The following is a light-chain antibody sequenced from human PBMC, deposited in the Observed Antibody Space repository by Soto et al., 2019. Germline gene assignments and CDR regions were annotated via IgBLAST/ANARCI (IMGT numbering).Light chain of an antibody. CDR1: QTLLYRNGNNY. Sequence: DIVMTQSPLSLPVTPGESASISCRSSQTLLYRNGNNYLNWYLQKPGQSPQLLIFLASTRASGVPDRCSGSGSGTDFTLRISRGEAEDVGVYYCMQALQDPLTFGGGTKVEIK. V-gene: IGKV2-28*01. J-gene: IGKJ4*01. CDR2: LAS. CDR3: MQALQDPLT.